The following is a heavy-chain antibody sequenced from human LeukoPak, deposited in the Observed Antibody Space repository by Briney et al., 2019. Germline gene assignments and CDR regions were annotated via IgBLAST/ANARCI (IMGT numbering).Heavy chain of an antibody. CDR2: ISAYNGNS. V-gene: IGHV1-18*01. J-gene: IGHJ4*02. Sequence: ASVKASCKASGYTFTSYSINWVRQAPGQGLEWMGWISAYNGNSHYTQKFQGRVTMTTDTSTSTAYMELRSLRSDDTAVYYCAREQQLIRGDYWGQGTLVTVSS. D-gene: IGHD6-13*01. CDR1: GYTFTSYS. CDR3: AREQQLIRGDY.